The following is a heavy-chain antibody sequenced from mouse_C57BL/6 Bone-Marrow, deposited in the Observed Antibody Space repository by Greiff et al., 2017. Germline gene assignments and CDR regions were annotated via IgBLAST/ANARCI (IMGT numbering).Heavy chain of an antibody. CDR2: IYPRSGNT. J-gene: IGHJ2*01. CDR3: AKLTGYYFDY. Sequence: VKLVESGAELARPGASVKLSCKASGYTFTSYGISWVKQRPGQGLEWIGEIYPRSGNTYYNEKFKGKATLTADKTSSTAYMGLRSLTSEDAAVYSCAKLTGYYFDYWGQGTTLTVSA. D-gene: IGHD4-1*01. CDR1: GYTFTSYG. V-gene: IGHV1-81*01.